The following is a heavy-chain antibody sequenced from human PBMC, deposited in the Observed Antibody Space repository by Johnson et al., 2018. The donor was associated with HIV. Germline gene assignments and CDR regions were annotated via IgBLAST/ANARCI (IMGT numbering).Heavy chain of an antibody. CDR2: INWNGGST. Sequence: VQLLESGGGVVRHGGSLRLSCAASGFTFDDYGMSWVRQAPGKGLEWVSGINWNGGSTGYADSVKGRFTISRDNAKNSLYLQMNSLRAEDTALYYCARDGHSSSWNAFDIWGQGTMVTVSS. CDR3: ARDGHSSSWNAFDI. CDR1: GFTFDDYG. D-gene: IGHD6-13*01. V-gene: IGHV3-20*04. J-gene: IGHJ3*02.